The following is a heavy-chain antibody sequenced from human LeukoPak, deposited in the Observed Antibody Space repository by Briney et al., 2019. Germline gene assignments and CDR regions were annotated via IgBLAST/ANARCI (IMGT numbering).Heavy chain of an antibody. CDR3: ARGYKYSSSPPHY. CDR1: GGSFSGYY. J-gene: IGHJ4*02. Sequence: SETLSLTCAVYGGSFSGYYRSWIRQPPGKGLEWIGEINHSGSTNYNPSLKSRVTISVDTSKNQLSLKLSSVTAADTAVYYCARGYKYSSSPPHYWGQGTLVTVSS. CDR2: INHSGST. D-gene: IGHD6-6*01. V-gene: IGHV4-34*01.